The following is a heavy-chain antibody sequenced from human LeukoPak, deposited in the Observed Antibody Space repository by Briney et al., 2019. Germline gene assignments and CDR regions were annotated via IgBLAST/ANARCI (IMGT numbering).Heavy chain of an antibody. CDR3: ARGIAVALFDY. V-gene: IGHV1-2*02. CDR2: INPNNGGT. D-gene: IGHD6-19*01. Sequence: ASVKVSCKASGYTFTGYYMHWVRQAPGQGLEWMGWINPNNGGTNYAQKFQGRVTMTRDTSISTAYMELSRLRSDDTAVYYCARGIAVALFDYWGRGTLVTVSS. J-gene: IGHJ4*02. CDR1: GYTFTGYY.